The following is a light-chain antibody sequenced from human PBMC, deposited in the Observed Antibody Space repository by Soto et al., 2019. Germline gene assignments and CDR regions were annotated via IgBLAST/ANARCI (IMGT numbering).Light chain of an antibody. CDR3: SSYRRTTGDV. Sequence: QSALTQPASVSGSPGQSITISCTGTNSDVGGYDQVSWYQHHPGKAPKLIVYGVTHRPSGISYRFSGSKSGNTASLTISGLQPEDEADYYCSSYRRTTGDVFGPGTKLTVL. CDR1: NSDVGGYDQ. V-gene: IGLV2-14*01. J-gene: IGLJ1*01. CDR2: GVT.